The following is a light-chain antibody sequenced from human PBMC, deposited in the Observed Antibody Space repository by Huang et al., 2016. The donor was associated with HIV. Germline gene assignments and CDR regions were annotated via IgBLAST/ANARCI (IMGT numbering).Light chain of an antibody. J-gene: IGKJ4*01. V-gene: IGKV3-15*01. CDR3: QQYESWPPLT. CDR1: QSVRDK. CDR2: ATS. Sequence: EIVMTQSPDTLSVSPGGGATLSCRASQSVRDKLAWYQQQPGQAPRLLLHATSTRAAGVPARFSGSGSGTEFTLTISSLQSEDCGVYYCQQYESWPPLTFGGGTKVEIK.